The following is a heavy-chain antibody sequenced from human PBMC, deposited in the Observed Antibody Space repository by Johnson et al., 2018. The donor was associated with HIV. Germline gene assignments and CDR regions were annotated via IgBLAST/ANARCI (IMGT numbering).Heavy chain of an antibody. CDR1: GFSFSSSA. V-gene: IGHV3-30*03. D-gene: IGHD2-2*01. J-gene: IGHJ3*02. Sequence: QVQLVESGGGVVQPGRSLRLSCAASGFSFSSSAMDWVRQAPGKGLEWVAAISYDGNNKYNADSVKGRFTISRDNSKNTLYLQMNSLRAEDTAVYYCATDEYTSCSDGYAAFDIWGQGTMVTVSS. CDR2: ISYDGNNK. CDR3: ATDEYTSCSDGYAAFDI.